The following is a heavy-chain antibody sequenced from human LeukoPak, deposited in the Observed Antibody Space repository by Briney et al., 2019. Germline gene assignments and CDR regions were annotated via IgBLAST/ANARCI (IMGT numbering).Heavy chain of an antibody. J-gene: IGHJ5*02. CDR3: TRDQAVTGRTWFDP. CDR2: IYYSGST. Sequence: SETLSLTCTVSGGSISSSSYYWGWIRQPPGKGLEWIGSIYYSGSTYYNPSLKSRVTISVDTSKNQFSLKLSSVTAADTAVYYCTRDQAVTGRTWFDPWGQGTLVTVSS. V-gene: IGHV4-39*07. CDR1: GGSISSSSYY. D-gene: IGHD6-19*01.